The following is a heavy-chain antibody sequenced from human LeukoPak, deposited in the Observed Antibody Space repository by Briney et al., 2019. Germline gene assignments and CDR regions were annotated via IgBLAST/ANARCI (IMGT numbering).Heavy chain of an antibody. V-gene: IGHV3-74*01. CDR1: GLTLSSYW. Sequence: PGGCLRLSCAASGLTLSSYWIRWVRQAPCAGLVWISRIKTGGSTTRYADSVQGRFTISRDNGMNTLYLQMNSLRAEDTAVYFCARDPFGESTYWGRGILVTVSS. CDR2: IKTGGSTT. CDR3: ARDPFGESTY. J-gene: IGHJ4*02. D-gene: IGHD3-10*01.